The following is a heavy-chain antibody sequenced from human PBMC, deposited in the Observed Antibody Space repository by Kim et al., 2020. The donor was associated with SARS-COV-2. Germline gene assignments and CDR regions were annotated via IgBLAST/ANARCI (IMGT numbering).Heavy chain of an antibody. D-gene: IGHD6-6*01. V-gene: IGHV3-73*01. Sequence: GGSLRLSCAASGFTFSGSAMNWVRQASGKGLEWVGRIRSKADSSATAYAASVKGRFTISRDDSKNTPYLQMNSLKTEDTAVYYCTRHPDSSSSGEVVRYFDYWGQRTLVTVSS. CDR2: IRSKADSSAT. CDR1: GFTFSGSA. J-gene: IGHJ4*02. CDR3: TRHPDSSSSGEVVRYFDY.